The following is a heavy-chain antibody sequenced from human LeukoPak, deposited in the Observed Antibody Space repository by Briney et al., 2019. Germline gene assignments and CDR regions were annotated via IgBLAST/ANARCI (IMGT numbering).Heavy chain of an antibody. CDR3: AREGYSSHWYADF. J-gene: IGHJ4*02. D-gene: IGHD6-13*01. CDR2: IISSGSIA. V-gene: IGHV3-11*01. CDR1: GGSINSYY. Sequence: LSLACTVSGGSINSYYWSWIRQAPGKGLEWISHIISSGSIAYYADSVKGRFTIARDNAKNLLYLQMNSLRAEDTAVYYCAREGYSSHWYADFWGQGTLVTVSS.